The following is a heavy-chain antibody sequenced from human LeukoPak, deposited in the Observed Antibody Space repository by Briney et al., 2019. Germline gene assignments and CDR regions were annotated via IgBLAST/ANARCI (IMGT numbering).Heavy chain of an antibody. CDR1: GFTFSSYG. Sequence: GGSLRLSCAASGFTFSSYGMHWVRQAPGKGLEWVAVISYDGSKKYYADSVKGRFTVSRDNSKNTLYLQMNSLRAEDTAVDYCAKQVGGNPLYFDYWGQGTLVTFSS. V-gene: IGHV3-30*18. J-gene: IGHJ4*02. CDR3: AKQVGGNPLYFDY. D-gene: IGHD4-23*01. CDR2: ISYDGSKK.